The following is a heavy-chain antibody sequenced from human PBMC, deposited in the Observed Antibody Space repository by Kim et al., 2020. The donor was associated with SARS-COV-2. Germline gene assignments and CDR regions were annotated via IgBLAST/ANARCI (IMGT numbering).Heavy chain of an antibody. CDR3: ARESCSSTSCYSPNNWFDP. Sequence: ASVKVSCKASGYTFTGYYMHWVRQAPGQGLEWMGWINPNSGGTNYAQKFQGRVTMTRDTSISTAYMELSRLRSDDTAVYYCARESCSSTSCYSPNNWFDPWGQGTLVTVSS. D-gene: IGHD2-2*01. V-gene: IGHV1-2*02. CDR2: INPNSGGT. CDR1: GYTFTGYY. J-gene: IGHJ5*02.